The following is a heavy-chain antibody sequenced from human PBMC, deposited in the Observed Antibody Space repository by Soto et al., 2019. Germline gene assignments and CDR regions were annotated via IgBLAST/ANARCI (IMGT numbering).Heavy chain of an antibody. CDR2: MNINSGKT. CDR1: GNTFPTYD. J-gene: IGHJ6*02. Sequence: QVQLVQSGAEVKKPGASVKVSCKASGNTFPTYDINWVRQATGQGLEWMGCMNINSGKTAYAQKFQGRFTMTRNSSISTVYMELGILRSDDTAVYYCSKCYAMDVWGQGTTVIVSS. V-gene: IGHV1-8*01. CDR3: SKCYAMDV.